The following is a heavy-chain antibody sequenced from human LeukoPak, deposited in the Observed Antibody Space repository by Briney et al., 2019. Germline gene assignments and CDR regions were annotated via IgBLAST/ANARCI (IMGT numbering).Heavy chain of an antibody. V-gene: IGHV1-69*01. CDR3: ARGGTMIVFDY. CDR2: IIPIFGTA. Sequence: ASVKVSCKASGGTFSSYAIRWVRQAPGQGLEWMGGIIPIFGTANYAQKFQGRVTITADESTSTAYMELSSLRSEDTAVYYCARGGTMIVFDYWGQGTLVTVSS. D-gene: IGHD3-22*01. CDR1: GGTFSSYA. J-gene: IGHJ4*02.